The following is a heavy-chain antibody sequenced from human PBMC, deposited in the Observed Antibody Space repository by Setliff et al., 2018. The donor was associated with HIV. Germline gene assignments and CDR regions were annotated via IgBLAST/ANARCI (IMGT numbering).Heavy chain of an antibody. J-gene: IGHJ4*03. CDR1: GFTFSVYG. V-gene: IGHV3-33*01. CDR3: ARGQFRLRPDSLDL. CDR2: IWHDGGKK. Sequence: GGSLRLSCEGSGFTFSVYGMHWVRQAPGKGLEWVAVIWHDGGKKYYADSLKGRFTISRDDSKNSVYLQMNTLGAEDTAVYYCARGQFRLRPDSLDLWGQGTLVTVSS. D-gene: IGHD2-21*01.